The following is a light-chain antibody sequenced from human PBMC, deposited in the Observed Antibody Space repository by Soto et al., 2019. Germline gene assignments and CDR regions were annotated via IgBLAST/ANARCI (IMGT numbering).Light chain of an antibody. Sequence: QSVLTQPPSASGTPGQKVFISCSGSSSNIGGTNYAYWYQQLPGAAPKLLMHSNNLRPSGVPERISGSKFGTAASLAVSGLQAEDEADYYCTSHAGTINFPYIFGTGTKVTVL. V-gene: IGLV1-47*02. CDR1: SSNIGGTNY. CDR3: TSHAGTINFPYI. J-gene: IGLJ1*01. CDR2: SNN.